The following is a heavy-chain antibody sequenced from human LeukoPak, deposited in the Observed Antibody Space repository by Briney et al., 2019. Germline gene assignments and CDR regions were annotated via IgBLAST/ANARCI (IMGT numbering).Heavy chain of an antibody. Sequence: GESLKISCKGSGYRFTTYWIGWVRQMPGKGLEWMGIIYPGDSDTRYSPSFQGLVTISADKSISTAYVQWSSLKASDTAMYYCARLYDILTSNSFDPWGQGTLVTVSS. J-gene: IGHJ5*02. V-gene: IGHV5-51*01. D-gene: IGHD3-9*01. CDR3: ARLYDILTSNSFDP. CDR2: IYPGDSDT. CDR1: GYRFTTYW.